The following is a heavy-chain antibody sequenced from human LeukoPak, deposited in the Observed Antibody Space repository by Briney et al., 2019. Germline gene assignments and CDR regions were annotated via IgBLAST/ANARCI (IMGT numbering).Heavy chain of an antibody. Sequence: GGSLRLSCAASGFTFSSYSMNWVRQAPGKGLEWVSSISSTTSYIYYADSVKGRFTISRDNSKNTLYLQMNSLRAEDTAVYYCAKGRFFTADASFFDFWGQGTLVTVSS. CDR2: ISSTTSYI. V-gene: IGHV3-21*04. J-gene: IGHJ4*02. D-gene: IGHD3-3*01. CDR1: GFTFSSYS. CDR3: AKGRFFTADASFFDF.